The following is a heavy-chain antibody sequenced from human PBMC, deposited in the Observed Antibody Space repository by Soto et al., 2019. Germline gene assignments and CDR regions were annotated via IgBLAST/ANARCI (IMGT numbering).Heavy chain of an antibody. V-gene: IGHV4-34*01. CDR2: IDHGGGT. Sequence: QVQLQQWGAGLLKPSETLSLKCAVHGGSFSGFYWSWIRQSPEKGLVWMGEIDHGGGTKYTPSLKSRVTMSLDKSNNQFSLKLTSVTAADTAVYYCVRGWGGSYFDFWGPGTLVTVSS. J-gene: IGHJ4*02. CDR1: GGSFSGFY. CDR3: VRGWGGSYFDF. D-gene: IGHD5-12*01.